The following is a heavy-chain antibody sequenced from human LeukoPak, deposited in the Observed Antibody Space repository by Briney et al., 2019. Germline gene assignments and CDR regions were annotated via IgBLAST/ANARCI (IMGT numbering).Heavy chain of an antibody. CDR3: ATTKLVPAAIPGAFDY. CDR1: GGTFSSYA. Sequence: SVMVSCKASGGTFSSYAISWVRQAPGQGLEWMGGIIPIFGTANYAQKFQGRVTITADESTSTAYMELSSLRSEDTAVYYCATTKLVPAAIPGAFDYWGQGTLVTVSS. D-gene: IGHD2-2*02. V-gene: IGHV1-69*13. CDR2: IIPIFGTA. J-gene: IGHJ4*02.